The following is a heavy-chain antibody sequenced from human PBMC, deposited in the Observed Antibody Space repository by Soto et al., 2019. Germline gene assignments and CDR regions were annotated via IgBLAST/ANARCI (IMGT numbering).Heavy chain of an antibody. CDR1: GFTFSSYA. Sequence: GGSLRLSCAASGFTFSSYAMSWVRQAPGKGLEWVSAISGSGGSTYYADSVKGRFTISRDNSKNTLYLQMNSLRAEDTAVYYCASRALGYCSGGSCYLFDYWGQGTLVTVSS. J-gene: IGHJ4*02. CDR2: ISGSGGST. D-gene: IGHD2-15*01. CDR3: ASRALGYCSGGSCYLFDY. V-gene: IGHV3-23*01.